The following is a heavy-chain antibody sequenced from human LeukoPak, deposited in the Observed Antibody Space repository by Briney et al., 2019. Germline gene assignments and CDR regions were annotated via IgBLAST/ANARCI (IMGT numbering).Heavy chain of an antibody. CDR2: IRSKANSYAT. Sequence: GGSLRLSCAASGFTFSGSAMHWVRQASGKGLEWIGRIRSKANSYATAYAASVKGRFTISRDDSKNTAYLQMNSLKTEDTAVYYCTRLNPTYWYFDLWGRGTLVTVSS. D-gene: IGHD1-14*01. J-gene: IGHJ2*01. CDR1: GFTFSGSA. V-gene: IGHV3-73*01. CDR3: TRLNPTYWYFDL.